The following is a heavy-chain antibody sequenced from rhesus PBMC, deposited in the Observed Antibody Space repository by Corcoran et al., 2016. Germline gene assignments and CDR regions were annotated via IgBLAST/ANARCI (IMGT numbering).Heavy chain of an antibody. CDR2: IDGNGAST. Sequence: QVKLQQWGEGLMKPSETLSLTCAVYGGSISGRYYWSWLRQAPGKGLEWIGNIDGNGASTSFNPSLKNRATISKDTSKNQFSLRLRSVTAADTAVYYCARRGVDTFDFWGQGLRVTVSS. CDR1: GGSISGRYY. CDR3: ARRGVDTFDF. D-gene: IGHD3-34*01. J-gene: IGHJ3*01. V-gene: IGHV4-73*01.